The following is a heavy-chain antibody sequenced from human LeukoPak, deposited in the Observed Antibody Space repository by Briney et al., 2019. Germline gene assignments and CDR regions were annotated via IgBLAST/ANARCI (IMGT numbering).Heavy chain of an antibody. J-gene: IGHJ4*02. D-gene: IGHD6-13*01. CDR1: GFTFSSYG. V-gene: IGHV3-23*01. CDR2: ISSSGSST. CDR3: AKGLVVAVAGPIDY. Sequence: GGSLRLSCAASGFTFSSYGMSWVRQAPGKGLEWVSAISSSGSSTYYADSTKGRFTISRDNSKNTLYLQMNSLRAEDTAVYYCAKGLVVAVAGPIDYWGQGTLVTVCS.